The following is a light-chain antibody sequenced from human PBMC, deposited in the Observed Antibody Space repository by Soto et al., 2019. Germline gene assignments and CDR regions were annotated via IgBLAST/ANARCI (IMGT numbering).Light chain of an antibody. J-gene: IGLJ2*01. CDR2: EVS. CDR1: SSDVGSYNL. Sequence: QSALTQPASVSGSPGQSITISCTGTSSDVGSYNLVSCYQQHPGKAPKLMIYEVSKRPSGVSHRFSGSKSGNTASLTSAGLQAEDEADYYCCSYAGSSTVVFGGGTKVTVL. V-gene: IGLV2-23*02. CDR3: CSYAGSSTVV.